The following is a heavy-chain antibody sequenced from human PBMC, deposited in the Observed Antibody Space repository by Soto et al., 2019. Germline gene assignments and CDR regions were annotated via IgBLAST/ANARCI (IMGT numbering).Heavy chain of an antibody. CDR2: INPNSGGV. D-gene: IGHD6-19*01. J-gene: IGHJ4*02. CDR1: GYTFTGDH. CDR3: ARGEVHSSGWNFDY. Sequence: QVQLVQSGPEVKKPGASVKVSCKASGYTFTGDHMHWVRQAPGQGLEWMGRINPNSGGVNYAQKFQGRVTMTRDTSASVAYMELGSLSSDDTAVYYCARGEVHSSGWNFDYWGQGTLVIVSS. V-gene: IGHV1-46*03.